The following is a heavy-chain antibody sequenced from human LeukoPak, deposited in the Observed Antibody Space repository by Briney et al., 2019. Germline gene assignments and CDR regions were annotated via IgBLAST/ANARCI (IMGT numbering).Heavy chain of an antibody. D-gene: IGHD3-22*01. Sequence: SETLSLTCTVSGGSIGSGDYYWSWIRQPPGKGLEWIAYMYYSGSTYYNPSLKSRVTMSADTSKNQLSLKLSSVTAADTAVYYCARPYYYDSRIDPWGQGILVTASS. V-gene: IGHV4-30-4*01. J-gene: IGHJ5*02. CDR2: MYYSGST. CDR3: ARPYYYDSRIDP. CDR1: GGSIGSGDYY.